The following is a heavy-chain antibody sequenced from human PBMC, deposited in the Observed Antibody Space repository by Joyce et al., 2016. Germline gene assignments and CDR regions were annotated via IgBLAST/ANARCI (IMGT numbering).Heavy chain of an antibody. J-gene: IGHJ4*02. CDR1: GFNISTYY. D-gene: IGHD4-11*01. Sequence: EVQLVESGGGLIQPGGSLRLSCAACGFNISTYYMAWVRQAPGKGLELVSLIYTGGSTFYPDSVRGRFTVSRDNSKNTMYLQMTSLRVEDTGLYYCARDKGYSNDYWGQGTLVTVSS. V-gene: IGHV3-53*01. CDR3: ARDKGYSNDY. CDR2: IYTGGST.